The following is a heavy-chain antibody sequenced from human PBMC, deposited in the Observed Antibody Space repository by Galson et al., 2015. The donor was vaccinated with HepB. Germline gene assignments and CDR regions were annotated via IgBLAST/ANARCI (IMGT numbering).Heavy chain of an antibody. Sequence: LRLSCAASGFTFSSYAMHWVRQAPGKGLEWVAVISYDGSNKYYADSVKGRFTISRDNSKNTLYLQMNSLRAEDTAVYYCAREYYYDSSGYPNFDYWGQGTLVTVSS. J-gene: IGHJ4*02. V-gene: IGHV3-30-3*01. CDR3: AREYYYDSSGYPNFDY. CDR1: GFTFSSYA. CDR2: ISYDGSNK. D-gene: IGHD3-22*01.